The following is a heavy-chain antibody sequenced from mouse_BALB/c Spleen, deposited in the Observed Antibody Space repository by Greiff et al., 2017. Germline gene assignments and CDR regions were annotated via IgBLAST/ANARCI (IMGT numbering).Heavy chain of an antibody. V-gene: IGHV1-9*01. CDR2: ILPGSGST. Sequence: VQVVESGAELMKPGASVKISCKATGYTFSSYWIEWVKQRPGHGLEWIGEILPGSGSTNYNEKFKGKATFTSDTSSNTAYMQLSSLTSEDSAVYYCAREGGPYAMDYWGQGTSVTVSS. J-gene: IGHJ4*01. CDR3: AREGGPYAMDY. CDR1: GYTFSSYW.